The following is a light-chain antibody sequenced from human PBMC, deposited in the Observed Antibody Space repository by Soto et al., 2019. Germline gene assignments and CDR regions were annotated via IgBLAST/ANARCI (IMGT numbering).Light chain of an antibody. CDR2: DTS. V-gene: IGKV3-15*01. Sequence: EIVVTQSPATLSVYPGERATLSCRASQSVSSNLAWYQQKPGQAPRLLIYDTSTRATGVPTRFSGSRSGAEFTLTISSLQPDDFATYYCQQYNSYSPITFGQGTRLEIK. J-gene: IGKJ5*01. CDR1: QSVSSN. CDR3: QQYNSYSPIT.